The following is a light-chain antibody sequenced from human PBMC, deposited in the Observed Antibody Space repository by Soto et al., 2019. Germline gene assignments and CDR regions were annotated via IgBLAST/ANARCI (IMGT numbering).Light chain of an antibody. CDR1: QGISSY. V-gene: IGKV1-9*01. CDR2: AAS. Sequence: DIQLTHSPSFLSTSVGDRVTITCRASQGISSYLAWYQQKPGKAPKLLIYAASTLQSGVPSRFSGSGAGTAFTLTIRHPQDEEFATYYCQQYNTYSFGEGTKVDIK. J-gene: IGKJ4*01. CDR3: QQYNTYS.